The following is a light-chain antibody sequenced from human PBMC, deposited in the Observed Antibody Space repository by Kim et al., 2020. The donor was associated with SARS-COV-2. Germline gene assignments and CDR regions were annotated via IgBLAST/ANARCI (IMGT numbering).Light chain of an antibody. CDR1: QSISAW. CDR2: DVS. V-gene: IGKV1-5*02. CDR3: QQYKSTPWT. J-gene: IGKJ2*02. Sequence: DIQMTQSPTTLSASVGDRVTILCRASQSISAWLAWYQQKPVRAPKLLMYDVSTLEGGVPSRFSGSGSGTQFTLTIDSLQPDDFATYFCQQYKSTPWTFGQGTKLEI.